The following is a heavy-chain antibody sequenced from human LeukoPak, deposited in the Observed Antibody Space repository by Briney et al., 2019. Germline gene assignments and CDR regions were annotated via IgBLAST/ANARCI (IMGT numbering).Heavy chain of an antibody. CDR1: GYTFTSYG. CDR2: INPNSGGT. CDR3: ATCSPSSTSCYSHYYGMDV. V-gene: IGHV1-2*02. Sequence: ASVKVSCKASGYTFTSYGISWVRQAPGQGLEWMGWINPNSGGTNYAQKFQGRVTMTRDTSISTAYMELRSLRSDDTAVYYCATCSPSSTSCYSHYYGMDVWGQGTTVTVSS. D-gene: IGHD2-2*01. J-gene: IGHJ6*02.